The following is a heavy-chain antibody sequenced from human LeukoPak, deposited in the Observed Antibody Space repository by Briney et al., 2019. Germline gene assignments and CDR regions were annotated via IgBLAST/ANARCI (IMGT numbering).Heavy chain of an antibody. J-gene: IGHJ4*02. Sequence: ASVKVSLRSSGYTFTSYGISWVRQAPGQGLGWMGWISAYNGNKNYAQKLQGRVTMTTDTSTSTAYMQLRSLTSDDTAVYYCARGNVGANDYWGQGTLVTVSS. D-gene: IGHD1-26*01. V-gene: IGHV1-18*01. CDR3: ARGNVGANDY. CDR1: GYTFTSYG. CDR2: ISAYNGNK.